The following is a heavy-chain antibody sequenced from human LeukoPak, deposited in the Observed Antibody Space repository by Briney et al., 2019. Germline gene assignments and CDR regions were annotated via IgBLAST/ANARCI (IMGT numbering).Heavy chain of an antibody. CDR2: IWYDGSNK. D-gene: IGHD3-10*01. CDR1: GFTFSSYG. CDR3: VREDPSEYGSIDY. V-gene: IGHV3-33*01. J-gene: IGHJ4*02. Sequence: GGSLRLSCAASGFTFSSYGMHWVRQAPGKGLEWVAVIWYDGSNKYYADSVKGRFTISRDNSKNTLYLQMNSLRAEDTAVYYCVREDPSEYGSIDYWGQGTLVTVSS.